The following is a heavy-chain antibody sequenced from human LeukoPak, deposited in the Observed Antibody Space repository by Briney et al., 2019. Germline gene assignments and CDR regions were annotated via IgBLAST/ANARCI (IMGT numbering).Heavy chain of an antibody. V-gene: IGHV3-53*01. D-gene: IGHD3-10*01. Sequence: GGSLRLSCAASGFTVSRSYMSWVRQAPGKGLEWVSVIYSGGTIYYADSVKGRFTISRDNSKNTLYLQMNSLRAEDTAVYYCARAASGSSPSDYWGQGTQVTVSS. CDR2: IYSGGTI. CDR3: ARAASGSSPSDY. J-gene: IGHJ4*02. CDR1: GFTVSRSY.